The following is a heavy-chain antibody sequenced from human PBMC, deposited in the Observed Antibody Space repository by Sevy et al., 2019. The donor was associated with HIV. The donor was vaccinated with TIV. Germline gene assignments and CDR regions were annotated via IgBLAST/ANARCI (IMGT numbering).Heavy chain of an antibody. J-gene: IGHJ4*01. CDR1: GYTLIEFS. V-gene: IGHV1-24*01. CDR3: ATGLPGEYVDCSSCYSDYFAY. CDR2: FDPEDGET. Sequence: ASVKVSCKVSGYTLIEFSMHWVRQAPGKGLEWMGGFDPEDGETIYAQRFQGRVTMTEDTSTDTAYMELSSLRSEDTAVYYCATGLPGEYVDCSSCYSDYFAYSGQGTMVTVSS. D-gene: IGHD2-15*01.